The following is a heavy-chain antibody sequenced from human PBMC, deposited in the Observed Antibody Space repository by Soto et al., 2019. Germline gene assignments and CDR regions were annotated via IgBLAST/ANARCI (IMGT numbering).Heavy chain of an antibody. Sequence: ASVKVSCKASGYTFTSYYMHWVRQAPGQGLEWMGINNPSGGSTSYAQKFQGRVTMTRDTSTSTVYMELSSLRSEDTAVYYCARVRRQGLTDDAFDIWGQGTMVTVSS. J-gene: IGHJ3*02. D-gene: IGHD3-22*01. CDR3: ARVRRQGLTDDAFDI. CDR2: NNPSGGST. CDR1: GYTFTSYY. V-gene: IGHV1-46*03.